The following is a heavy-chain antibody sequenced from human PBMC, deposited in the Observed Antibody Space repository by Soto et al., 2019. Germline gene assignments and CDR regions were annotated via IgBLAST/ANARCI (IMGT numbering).Heavy chain of an antibody. CDR1: GGSISSGGYS. D-gene: IGHD2-8*01. V-gene: IGHV4-30-2*01. CDR3: ARGIVHGYWFDP. CDR2: IYHSGST. J-gene: IGHJ5*02. Sequence: TLSLTCAVSGGSISSGGYSWSWIRQPPGKGLEWIGYIYHSGSTYYNPSLKSRVTISVDRSKNQFSLKLSSVTAADTAVYYCARGIVHGYWFDPWGQGTLVTVSS.